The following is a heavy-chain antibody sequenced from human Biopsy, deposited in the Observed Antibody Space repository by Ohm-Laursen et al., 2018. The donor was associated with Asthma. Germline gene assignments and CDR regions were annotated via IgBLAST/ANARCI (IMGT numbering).Heavy chain of an antibody. J-gene: IGHJ4*02. D-gene: IGHD3-22*01. CDR2: IHHSGTS. CDR3: ARIPRRSGSYFVDY. V-gene: IGHV4-31*03. CDR1: GDSITSGGCC. Sequence: TLSLTCTVSGDSITSGGCCWNWIRQHPGKGLEWIGYIHHSGTSYFNPSLKSRVSFPQDTSKNQFSLRLSSVTAADTAMYYCARIPRRSGSYFVDYWGQGTLVTVSS.